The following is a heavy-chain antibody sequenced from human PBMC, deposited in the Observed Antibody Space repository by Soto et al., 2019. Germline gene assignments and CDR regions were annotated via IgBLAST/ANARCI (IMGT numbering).Heavy chain of an antibody. CDR2: IDPSDSYT. D-gene: IGHD6-13*01. CDR3: ATGVQQLVLEHDDAFDI. CDR1: GYSFTSYW. Sequence: GVSLKISCKGSGYSFTSYWISWVRQMPGKGLEWMGRIDPSDSYTNYSPSFQGHVTISADKSISTAYLQWSSLKASDTAMYYCATGVQQLVLEHDDAFDIWGQGTMVTVSS. V-gene: IGHV5-10-1*01. J-gene: IGHJ3*02.